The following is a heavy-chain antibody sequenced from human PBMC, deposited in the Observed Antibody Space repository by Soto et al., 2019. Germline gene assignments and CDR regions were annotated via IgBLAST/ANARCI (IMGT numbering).Heavy chain of an antibody. D-gene: IGHD3-3*01. J-gene: IGHJ6*02. CDR1: GGTFSSYA. CDR2: IIPIFGTA. CDR3: ARDRVSDFWSGYYPYYYYGMDV. Sequence: QVQLVQSGAEVKKPGSSVKVSCKASGGTFSSYAISWVRQAPGRGLEWMGGIIPIFGTANYAQKFQGRVTITADESTSTAYMELSSLRSEDTAVYYCARDRVSDFWSGYYPYYYYGMDVWGQGTTVTVSS. V-gene: IGHV1-69*01.